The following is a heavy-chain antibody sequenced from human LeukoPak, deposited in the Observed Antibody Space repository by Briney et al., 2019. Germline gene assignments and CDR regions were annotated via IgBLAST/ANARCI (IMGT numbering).Heavy chain of an antibody. Sequence: ASVKVSCKASGGTFSSYAISWVRQAPGQGLEWMGGTIPIFGTANYAQKFQGRVTITADESTSTAYMELSSLRSEDTAVYYCATYGDYGGGYFDYWGQGTLVTVSS. D-gene: IGHD4-17*01. CDR1: GGTFSSYA. J-gene: IGHJ4*02. V-gene: IGHV1-69*01. CDR3: ATYGDYGGGYFDY. CDR2: TIPIFGTA.